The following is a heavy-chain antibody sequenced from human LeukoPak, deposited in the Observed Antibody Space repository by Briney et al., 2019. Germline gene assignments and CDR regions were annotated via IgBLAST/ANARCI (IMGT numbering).Heavy chain of an antibody. Sequence: GGSLRLSCAASGFTYNRYWMHWVRQAPGKGLVWVSRISSDGSNTNYADSVKGRFTISRDNAENTLYLQMDSLTAEDTAVYYCVSRNYGSSPFDYWGQGTLVTVSS. CDR2: ISSDGSNT. CDR1: GFTYNRYW. V-gene: IGHV3-74*01. CDR3: VSRNYGSSPFDY. J-gene: IGHJ4*02. D-gene: IGHD4-17*01.